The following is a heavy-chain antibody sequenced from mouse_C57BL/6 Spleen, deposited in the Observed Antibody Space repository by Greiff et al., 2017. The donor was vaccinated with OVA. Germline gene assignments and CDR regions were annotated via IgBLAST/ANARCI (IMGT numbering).Heavy chain of an antibody. CDR3: ARGGTVDWYFDV. CDR1: GYAFSSYW. D-gene: IGHD1-1*01. CDR2: IYPGDGDT. J-gene: IGHJ1*03. Sequence: VQLQQSGAELVKPGASVKISCKASGYAFSSYWINWVKQRPGKGLEWIGQIYPGDGDTNYNGKFKGKATLTADKSSSTAYMQLSSLTSEDSAVYFCARGGTVDWYFDVWGTGTTVTVSS. V-gene: IGHV1-80*01.